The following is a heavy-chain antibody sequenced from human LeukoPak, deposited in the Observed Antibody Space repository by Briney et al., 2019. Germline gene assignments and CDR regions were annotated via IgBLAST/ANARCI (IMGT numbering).Heavy chain of an antibody. CDR1: GGSISSSSYY. CDR2: IYYSGST. V-gene: IGHV4-61*01. CDR3: ARDDYGGKRGFDY. Sequence: SETLSLTCTVSGGSISSSSYYWSWIRQPPGKGLEWIGYIYYSGSTNYNPSLKSRVTISVDTSKNQFSLKLSSVTAADTAVYYCARDDYGGKRGFDYWGQGTLVTVSS. J-gene: IGHJ4*02. D-gene: IGHD4-17*01.